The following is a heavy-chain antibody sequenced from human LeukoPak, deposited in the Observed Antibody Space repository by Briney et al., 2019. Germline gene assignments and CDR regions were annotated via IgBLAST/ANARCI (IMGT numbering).Heavy chain of an antibody. J-gene: IGHJ6*03. V-gene: IGHV3-30*02. CDR2: MRFAGSTK. CDR1: GFSFGGFG. Sequence: GGSLRLSCAASGFSFGGFGMHWVRQAPGKGLEWVAYMRFAGSTKYYPDSVKGRFTISRDNSKNTLYLQMKSLRPEDTAVYHCAKPGRSITTVGRFYYMDVWGKGTTITVSS. CDR3: AKPGRSITTVGRFYYMDV. D-gene: IGHD6-13*01.